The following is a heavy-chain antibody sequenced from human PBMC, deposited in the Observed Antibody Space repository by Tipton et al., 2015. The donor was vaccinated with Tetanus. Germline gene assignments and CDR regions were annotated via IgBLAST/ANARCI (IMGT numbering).Heavy chain of an antibody. D-gene: IGHD5-24*01. CDR2: IYYSGST. CDR3: ARGRWLQFNPHYFDY. CDR1: GGSISSSSYY. J-gene: IGHJ4*02. Sequence: TLSLTCTVSGGSISSSSYYWSWIRQPPGKGLEWIGYIYYSGSTNYNPSLKSRVTISVDTSKNQFSLKLSSVTAADTAVYYCARGRWLQFNPHYFDYWGQGTLVTVSS. V-gene: IGHV4-61*01.